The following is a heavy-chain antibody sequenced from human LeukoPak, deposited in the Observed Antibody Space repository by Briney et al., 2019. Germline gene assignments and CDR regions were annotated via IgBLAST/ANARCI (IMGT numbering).Heavy chain of an antibody. D-gene: IGHD3-9*01. CDR1: GFTFSNYW. J-gene: IGHJ4*02. Sequence: PGGSLRLSCAASGFTFSNYWMHWVRQVPGKGPEWVSCINGHGTITKEADSVKGQFTISRDNDKNTLYRQINSLRADDTAVYFCVRVAYFPVWGQGTLVTVSS. V-gene: IGHV3-74*03. CDR2: INGHGTIT. CDR3: VRVAYFPV.